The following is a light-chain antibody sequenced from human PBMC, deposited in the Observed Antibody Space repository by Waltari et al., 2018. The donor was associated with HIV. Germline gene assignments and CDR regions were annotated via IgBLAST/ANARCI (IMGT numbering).Light chain of an antibody. J-gene: IGKJ2*01. CDR1: QSIDIY. Sequence: DIQMTQSPSLSTSVGDRVTITCRASQSIDIYVNWYQLKPGKTPKLLIYSASNLQSGVPSRFSGSGSGTDFTLTISSLQPEDIATYYCQQNYDTQYTFGQGTKLEIK. V-gene: IGKV1-39*01. CDR3: QQNYDTQYT. CDR2: SAS.